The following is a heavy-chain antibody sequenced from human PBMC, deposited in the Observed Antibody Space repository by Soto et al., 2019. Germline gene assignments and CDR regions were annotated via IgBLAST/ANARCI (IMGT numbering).Heavy chain of an antibody. D-gene: IGHD2-2*01. CDR2: IYYSGST. V-gene: IGHV4-31*03. Sequence: PSETLSLTCTVSGVSISSGGYYWSLIRQHPGRGLEWIGYIYYSGSTYYNPSLKSRVTISVDTSKNQFSLKLSSVTAADTAVYYCARGLISRYAGSTWFDPWCQGTVLTISS. CDR3: ARGLISRYAGSTWFDP. CDR1: GVSISSGGYY. J-gene: IGHJ5*02.